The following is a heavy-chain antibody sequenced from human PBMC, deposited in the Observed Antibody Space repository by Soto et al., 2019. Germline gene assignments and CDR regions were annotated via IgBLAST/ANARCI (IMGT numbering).Heavy chain of an antibody. Sequence: SETLSLTCAVSGGSISSGGYSWSWIRHHPGKVLEWIGFISYSGSTYYNPSLKSRVTISVDSSKNQFSLQLTSVTAADTAVYFCAKGGGPAFFDGTSFDFWGQGTLVTVSS. CDR1: GGSISSGGYS. V-gene: IGHV4-31*11. J-gene: IGHJ4*02. CDR2: ISYSGST. D-gene: IGHD3-9*01. CDR3: AKGGGPAFFDGTSFDF.